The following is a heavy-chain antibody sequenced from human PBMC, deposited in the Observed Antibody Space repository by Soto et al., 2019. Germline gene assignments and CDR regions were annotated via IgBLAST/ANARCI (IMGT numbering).Heavy chain of an antibody. CDR1: GGTFSSCR. CDR3: ARDSGAKLSSS. D-gene: IGHD6-13*01. CDR2: IVPIYRTA. J-gene: IGHJ1*01. Sequence: SVKVSCKASGGTFSSCRINWVRQARGQGLEWLGGIVPIYRTADYAQKFQGRVTITADESTRTVYMELSSLKSQDTALYYCARDSGAKLSSSWGQGTLVTVSS. V-gene: IGHV1-69*13.